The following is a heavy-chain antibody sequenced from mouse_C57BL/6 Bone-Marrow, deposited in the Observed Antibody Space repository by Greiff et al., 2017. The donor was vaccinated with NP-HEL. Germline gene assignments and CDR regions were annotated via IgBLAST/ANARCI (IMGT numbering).Heavy chain of an antibody. CDR2: IYPGDGSP. CDR3: ARGFNAMDY. CDR1: GYTFTSYD. V-gene: IGHV1-85*01. J-gene: IGHJ4*01. Sequence: QVQLQQSGPELVKPGASVKLSCKASGYTFTSYDINWVKQRPGQGLEWIGWIYPGDGSPKYNEKFKGKATLTVDTSSSTAYMELHSLTSADSAVYFYARGFNAMDYWGQGTSVTVSS.